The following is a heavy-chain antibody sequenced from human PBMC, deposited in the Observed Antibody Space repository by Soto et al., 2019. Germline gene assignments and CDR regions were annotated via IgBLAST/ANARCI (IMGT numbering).Heavy chain of an antibody. CDR3: AAANNTSPFDY. CDR1: GFTFADSA. CDR2: IVVDSGNT. Sequence: SVKVSCKASGFTFADSAVQWVRQARGQRLEWIGRIVVDSGNTKYAQKFPERVTITWDMSTSTAYMELSSLRSEDTXVSXCAAANNTSPFDYWGQGTLVTVSS. V-gene: IGHV1-58*01. D-gene: IGHD1-26*01. J-gene: IGHJ4*02.